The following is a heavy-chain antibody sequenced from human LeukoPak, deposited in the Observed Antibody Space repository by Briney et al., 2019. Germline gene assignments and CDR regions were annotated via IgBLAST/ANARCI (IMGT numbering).Heavy chain of an antibody. CDR3: AGVPGTYQPTVY. Sequence: PGGSLRLSCAASGFTFSSYAMSWVRQAPGKGLEWVSAISGSGGSTYYADSVKGRFTISRDNAKNSLYLQMNSLRPEDTAVYYCAGVPGTYQPTVYWGQGTLVTVSS. J-gene: IGHJ4*02. V-gene: IGHV3-23*01. CDR1: GFTFSSYA. D-gene: IGHD2-2*01. CDR2: ISGSGGST.